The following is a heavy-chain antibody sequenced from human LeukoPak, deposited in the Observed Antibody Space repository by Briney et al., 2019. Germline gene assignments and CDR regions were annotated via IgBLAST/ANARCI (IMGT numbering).Heavy chain of an antibody. CDR2: FEPEDGET. J-gene: IGHJ4*02. V-gene: IGHV1-24*01. Sequence: ASVKVSCKVSGYTLTELSMHWVRQAPGKGLEWMGGFEPEDGETIYAQKFQGRVTMTEDTSTDTAYMELSSLRSEDTAVYYCATSFRALDDFSDYWGQGTLVTVSS. CDR3: ATSFRALDDFSDY. CDR1: GYTLTELS. D-gene: IGHD3-3*01.